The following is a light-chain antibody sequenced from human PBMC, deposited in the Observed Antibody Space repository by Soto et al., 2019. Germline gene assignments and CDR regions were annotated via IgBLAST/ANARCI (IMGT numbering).Light chain of an antibody. Sequence: EIVLTQSPGTLSLSPGERATLSCRASQSISSYLAWYQQKPGQAPRLLIYSASSRATGIPDRFSGSGSGTEFSLTITSLQPEDFAVYYCQQSGSYPWTFGQGTKLEIK. CDR1: QSISSY. CDR3: QQSGSYPWT. CDR2: SAS. V-gene: IGKV3-20*01. J-gene: IGKJ2*02.